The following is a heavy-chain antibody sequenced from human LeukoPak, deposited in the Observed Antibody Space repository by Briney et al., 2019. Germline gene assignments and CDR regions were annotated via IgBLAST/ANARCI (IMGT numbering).Heavy chain of an antibody. CDR1: GFTFTDYY. D-gene: IGHD3-3*01. Sequence: GGSLRLSCAASGFTFTDYYMSWIRQAPGKGLEWVANIKQDGSEQYYVDSVKGRFTVSRDNAKNSLYLQMNSLRVEDTAVYYCAGGSGWTSNYWGQGTLVTVSS. CDR2: IKQDGSEQ. CDR3: AGGSGWTSNY. J-gene: IGHJ4*02. V-gene: IGHV3-7*04.